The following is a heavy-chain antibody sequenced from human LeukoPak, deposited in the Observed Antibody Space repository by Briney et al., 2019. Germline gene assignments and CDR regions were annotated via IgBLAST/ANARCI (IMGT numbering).Heavy chain of an antibody. Sequence: SETLSLTCTVSDGSISSSTYYWGWIRQPPGKGLEWIGSMYYNGNTIGNTYYNPSLKSRVTISIDTSRNQVSLRLTSVTAADTAMYHCARGIAARPFYYNYYMDVWGTGTKVSVSS. V-gene: IGHV4-39*07. D-gene: IGHD6-6*01. CDR2: MYYNGNTIGNT. CDR1: DGSISSSTYY. J-gene: IGHJ6*03. CDR3: ARGIAARPFYYNYYMDV.